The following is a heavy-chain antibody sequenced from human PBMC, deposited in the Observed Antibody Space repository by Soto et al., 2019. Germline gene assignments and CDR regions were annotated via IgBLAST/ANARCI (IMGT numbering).Heavy chain of an antibody. J-gene: IGHJ4*02. D-gene: IGHD2-15*01. CDR2: IYYSGST. V-gene: IGHV4-39*01. Sequence: QLQLQESGPGLVKPSETLSLTCTVSGGSISSSSYYWGWIRQPPGKGLEWIGSIYYSGSTYYNPSLKSRVTISVDTSKNQFSLKLSSVTAADTAVYYCAIPLGYCSGGSCYHHFDYWGQGTLVTVSS. CDR1: GGSISSSSYY. CDR3: AIPLGYCSGGSCYHHFDY.